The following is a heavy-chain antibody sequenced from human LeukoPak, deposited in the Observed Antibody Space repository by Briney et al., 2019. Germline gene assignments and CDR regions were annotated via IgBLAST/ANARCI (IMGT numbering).Heavy chain of an antibody. J-gene: IGHJ4*02. Sequence: GASVKVSCKASGYTFTSYDIHWVRQAPGQGLEWMGIINPSGGSTSYAQKFQGRVTMTRDMPTSTVYMELSSLRSEDTAVYYCARESDGYSSSSEFDYWGQGTLVTVSS. CDR2: INPSGGST. V-gene: IGHV1-46*01. D-gene: IGHD6-6*01. CDR1: GYTFTSYD. CDR3: ARESDGYSSSSEFDY.